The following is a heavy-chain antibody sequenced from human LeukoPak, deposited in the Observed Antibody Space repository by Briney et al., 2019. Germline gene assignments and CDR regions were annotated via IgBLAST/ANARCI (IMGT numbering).Heavy chain of an antibody. J-gene: IGHJ3*02. CDR2: IDYRGST. D-gene: IGHD5-18*01. V-gene: IGHV4-4*02. CDR1: GGSISSNNW. CDR3: ARSRSGYSYDHAAFEI. Sequence: PSETLSLTCAVSGGSISSNNWWGWVRQPPGKGLEWIAYIDYRGSTTYNPSPRSRVTISVDTSRNQFSLKLYSVTAADTAVYYCARSRSGYSYDHAAFEIWGQGTMVTVSS.